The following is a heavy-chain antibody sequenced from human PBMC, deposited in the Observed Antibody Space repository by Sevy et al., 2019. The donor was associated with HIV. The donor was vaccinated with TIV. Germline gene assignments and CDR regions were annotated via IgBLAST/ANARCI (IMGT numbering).Heavy chain of an antibody. CDR3: AREAAAGLYYYYGMDV. Sequence: GGSLRLSCAASGFTFSSYAMHWVRQAPGKGLEWVAVISYDGSNKYYADSVKGRFTISRDNSKNTLYLQMNSLRAEDTAVYCCAREAAAGLYYYYGMDVWGQGTTVTVSS. CDR2: ISYDGSNK. J-gene: IGHJ6*02. CDR1: GFTFSSYA. V-gene: IGHV3-30-3*01. D-gene: IGHD6-13*01.